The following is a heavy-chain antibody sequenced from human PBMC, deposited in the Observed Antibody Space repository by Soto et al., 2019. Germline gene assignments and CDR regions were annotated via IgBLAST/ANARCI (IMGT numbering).Heavy chain of an antibody. Sequence: SETLSLTCTVSGGSISSGGYYWSWIRQHPGKGLEWIGYIYYSGSTYYNPSLKSRVTISVDTSKNQFSLKLSSVTAADTAVYYCAKATATGGGAFDICGQGTMVTVSS. D-gene: IGHD2-8*02. CDR2: IYYSGST. CDR3: AKATATGGGAFDI. J-gene: IGHJ3*02. V-gene: IGHV4-31*03. CDR1: GGSISSGGYY.